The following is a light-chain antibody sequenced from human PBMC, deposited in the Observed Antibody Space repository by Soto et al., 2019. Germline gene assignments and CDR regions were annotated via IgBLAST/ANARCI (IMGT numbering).Light chain of an antibody. CDR3: SSHTSSSPL. CDR1: NSDILSYNY. Sequence: QSALTQPASVSGSPGQSITISCTGTNSDILSYNYVSWYQQHPGKAPKLMIYDVSNRPLGVSSRFSGSKSGNTASLTISGLQAEDEADYYCSSHTSSSPLFGGGTKVTV. J-gene: IGLJ2*01. V-gene: IGLV2-14*03. CDR2: DVS.